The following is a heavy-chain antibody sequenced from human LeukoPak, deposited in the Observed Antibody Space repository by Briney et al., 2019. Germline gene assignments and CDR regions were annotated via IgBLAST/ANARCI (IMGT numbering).Heavy chain of an antibody. CDR3: ARDDPSMIAALHY. CDR2: IDGTSTNI. V-gene: IGHV3-21*01. Sequence: GGSLRLSCATSGFTFCNYRMNWVRQAPGKGLEWVSSIDGTSTNIYYADSVKGRFTISRDNAKNSVYLQMSSLRAEDTAVYYCARDDPSMIAALHYWGQGTLVTVSS. D-gene: IGHD6-6*01. J-gene: IGHJ4*02. CDR1: GFTFCNYR.